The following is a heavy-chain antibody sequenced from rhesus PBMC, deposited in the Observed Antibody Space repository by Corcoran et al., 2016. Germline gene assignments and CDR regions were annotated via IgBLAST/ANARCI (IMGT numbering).Heavy chain of an antibody. CDR3: ARTPYYNIWTGYTNNRFDV. Sequence: QVQLQESGPGLVKPLETLSLTCAVSGGSLSSNYWSWFRPPPGKGLEWIGRIYGSGGSTDYNPSLKSRVTISTDTSKNQFSLKLSSVTAADTAVYYCARTPYYNIWTGYTNNRFDVWGPGVLVTVSS. J-gene: IGHJ5-1*01. D-gene: IGHD3-3*01. CDR1: GGSLSSNY. CDR2: IYGSGGST. V-gene: IGHV4-160*01.